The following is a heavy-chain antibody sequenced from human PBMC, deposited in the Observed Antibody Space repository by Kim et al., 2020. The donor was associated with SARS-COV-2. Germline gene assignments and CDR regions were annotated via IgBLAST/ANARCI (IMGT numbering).Heavy chain of an antibody. Sequence: PPLKSRGTIAVDPSKNQFSLKMSSVTAADTAVYYCARGDTIFGVVIHPFDYWGQGTLVTVSS. J-gene: IGHJ4*02. CDR3: ARGDTIFGVVIHPFDY. D-gene: IGHD3-3*01. V-gene: IGHV4-59*09.